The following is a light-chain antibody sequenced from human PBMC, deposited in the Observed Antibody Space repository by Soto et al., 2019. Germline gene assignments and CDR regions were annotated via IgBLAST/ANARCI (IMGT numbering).Light chain of an antibody. Sequence: EIVLTQSPATLSLSPGERATLSCRASQSVSSYLAWYQQKPGQAPRLLLYDASNRAHGIPARFNGSGSGTEFTLPISSLQSEDFAVYYCQQYNDWAPTFGQGTKVDIK. J-gene: IGKJ1*01. CDR1: QSVSSY. V-gene: IGKV3-11*01. CDR2: DAS. CDR3: QQYNDWAPT.